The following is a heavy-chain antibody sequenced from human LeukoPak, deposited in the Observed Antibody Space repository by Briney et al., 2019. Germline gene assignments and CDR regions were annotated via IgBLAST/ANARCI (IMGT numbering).Heavy chain of an antibody. V-gene: IGHV4-39*01. CDR2: IYYSGST. CDR3: ARGGLGARGDLDY. J-gene: IGHJ4*02. D-gene: IGHD3-10*01. CDR1: GGSISSSSYY. Sequence: PSETLSLTCTVSGGSISSSSYYWGWIRQPPGKGLEWIGSIYYSGSTYYNPSLKSRVTISADTSKNRFSLKLSSVTAADTAVYYCARGGLGARGDLDYWGQGTLVTVSS.